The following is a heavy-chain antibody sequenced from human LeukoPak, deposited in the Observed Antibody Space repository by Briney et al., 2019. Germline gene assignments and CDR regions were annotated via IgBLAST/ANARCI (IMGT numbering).Heavy chain of an antibody. D-gene: IGHD1-26*01. J-gene: IGHJ3*02. CDR3: ARAQAGATVVKAFDI. V-gene: IGHV3-9*01. CDR2: ISWNSDSM. Sequence: GGSLRLSCAASGFTFDDYAMHWVRQAPGKGLEWVSGISWNSDSMGYADSVKGRFTISRDNAKNSLYLQMNSLRAGDTAVYYCARAQAGATVVKAFDIWGQGTMVTVSS. CDR1: GFTFDDYA.